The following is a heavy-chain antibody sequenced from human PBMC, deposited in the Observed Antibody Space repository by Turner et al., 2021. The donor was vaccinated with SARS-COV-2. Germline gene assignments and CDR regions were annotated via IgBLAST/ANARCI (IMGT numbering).Heavy chain of an antibody. Sequence: QVQPVQSGAEVKKPGASVKVSCKVSGYTLTELSMHWVRQAPGKGLEWMGGFDPEDAETVYAQKCQGRVTMTEDTSTDTAYMELSSLRSEDTAVYYCATGYAYCGGDCSIYFWGQGTLVTVSS. CDR2: FDPEDAET. CDR1: GYTLTELS. J-gene: IGHJ4*02. CDR3: ATGYAYCGGDCSIYF. V-gene: IGHV1-24*01. D-gene: IGHD2-21*02.